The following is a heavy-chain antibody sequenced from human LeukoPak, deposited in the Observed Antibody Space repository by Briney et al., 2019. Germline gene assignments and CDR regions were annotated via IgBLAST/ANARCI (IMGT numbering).Heavy chain of an antibody. D-gene: IGHD4-23*01. CDR1: GGTFSSYA. V-gene: IGHV1-69*04. J-gene: IGHJ3*02. Sequence: ASVKVSCKASGGTFSSYAISWVRQAPGQGLEWMGRIIPILGIANYAQKFQGRVTITADKSTSTAYMELSSLRSEDTAVYYCAREEISMAVTPGNAFDIWGQGTMVTVSS. CDR2: IIPILGIA. CDR3: AREEISMAVTPGNAFDI.